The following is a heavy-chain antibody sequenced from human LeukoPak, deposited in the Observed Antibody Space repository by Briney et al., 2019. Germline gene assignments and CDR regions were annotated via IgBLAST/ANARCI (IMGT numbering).Heavy chain of an antibody. D-gene: IGHD3-22*01. Sequence: GGSLRLSCAASGFTVSSNYMSWVRQAPGKGLEWVSVIYSGGSTYYADSVKGRFTISRDNSKNTLYLQMNSLRAEDTALYYCARFTMIALFDDWGQGTLVTVSS. CDR1: GFTVSSNY. V-gene: IGHV3-53*01. CDR2: IYSGGST. CDR3: ARFTMIALFDD. J-gene: IGHJ4*02.